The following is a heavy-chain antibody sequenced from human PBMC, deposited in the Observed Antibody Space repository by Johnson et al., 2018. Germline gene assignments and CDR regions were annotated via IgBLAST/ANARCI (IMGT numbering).Heavy chain of an antibody. D-gene: IGHD3-22*01. Sequence: QVQLVESGGGLVKPGGSMRLSCAASGFTFKDYYMGWIRQSPGKGLEWLSYFGSRGATIFYADSVKGRFTISRDNAENSLYLQMNSLRADDTAIYYCERDRYYGDYGTYFDYWGQGIQVAVSS. V-gene: IGHV3-11*01. CDR2: FGSRGATI. J-gene: IGHJ4*02. CDR3: ERDRYYGDYGTYFDY. CDR1: GFTFKDYY.